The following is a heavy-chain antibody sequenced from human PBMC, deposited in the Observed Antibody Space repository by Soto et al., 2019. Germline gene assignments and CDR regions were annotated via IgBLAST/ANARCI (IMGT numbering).Heavy chain of an antibody. J-gene: IGHJ4*02. Sequence: QIQLLQSGAEVKKPGASVKVTCKASGYTFRNFGISWVRQRPGQWLEWMGWISAYNANANYAQKFQGRLTMTADTSTSTAYMELRSLRSDDTAVYYCARENSYVGYWGQGTLVTVSS. V-gene: IGHV1-18*01. CDR3: ARENSYVGY. CDR1: GYTFRNFG. CDR2: ISAYNANA.